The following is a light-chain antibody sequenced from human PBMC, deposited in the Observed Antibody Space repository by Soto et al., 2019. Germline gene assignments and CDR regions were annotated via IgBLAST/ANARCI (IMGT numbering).Light chain of an antibody. J-gene: IGKJ1*01. V-gene: IGKV1-39*01. CDR1: QSISSY. CDR2: AAF. CDR3: QQSYTTPWT. Sequence: DSQMTQSPSSLSASVGDRVTITCRASQSISSYLNWYQQKAGIAPKLLIYAAFSLQSGVPARFSGSGSGTDFTLTISRLQPEDFSSYYCQQSYTTPWTVRQATKVDIQ.